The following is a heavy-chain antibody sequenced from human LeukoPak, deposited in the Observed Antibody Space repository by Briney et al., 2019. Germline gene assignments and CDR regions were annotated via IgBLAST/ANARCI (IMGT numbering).Heavy chain of an antibody. Sequence: PGGSLRISCAASGFTFGSYAMSWVRQAPGKGLEWVSGISGRGHTTYHADSVRGPFTISRDNSKNTLYLQMNSLRVDDSAVYYCAKGGHYDSSGYSPFDYWGQGTLVTVSS. J-gene: IGHJ4*02. V-gene: IGHV3-23*01. CDR2: ISGRGHTT. CDR1: GFTFGSYA. D-gene: IGHD3-22*01. CDR3: AKGGHYDSSGYSPFDY.